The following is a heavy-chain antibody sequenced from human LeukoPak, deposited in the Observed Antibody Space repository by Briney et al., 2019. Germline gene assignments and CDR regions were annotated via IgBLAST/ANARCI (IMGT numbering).Heavy chain of an antibody. V-gene: IGHV1-24*01. D-gene: IGHD6-19*01. Sequence: ASVKVSCKVSGYTLTELSMHWVRQAPGKGLEWMGGFDPEDGETIYAQKFQGRVTMTEDTSTDTAYMELSSLRSEDTAVYYCATVHKSSSGWSFDYWGQGTLVTVSS. CDR1: GYTLTELS. J-gene: IGHJ4*02. CDR3: ATVHKSSSGWSFDY. CDR2: FDPEDGET.